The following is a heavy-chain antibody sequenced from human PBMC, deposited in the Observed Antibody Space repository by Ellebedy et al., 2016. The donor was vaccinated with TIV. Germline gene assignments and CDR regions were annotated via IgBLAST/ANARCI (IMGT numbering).Heavy chain of an antibody. CDR3: ARTTAFDV. V-gene: IGHV4-59*01. Sequence: GSLRLXXAVSGGSISSYYWSWIRQPPGRGLEWIGYVYSSGSTKYNPSLEGRVTMSVDTSKSQFSLRLSSVTASDTAVYYCARTTAFDVWGQGTMVTVSS. CDR2: VYSSGST. J-gene: IGHJ3*01. D-gene: IGHD1-14*01. CDR1: GGSISSYY.